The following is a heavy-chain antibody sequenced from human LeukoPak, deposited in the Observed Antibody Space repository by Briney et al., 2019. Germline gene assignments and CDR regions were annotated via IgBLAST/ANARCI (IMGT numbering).Heavy chain of an antibody. CDR2: IIPMLGIT. V-gene: IGHV1-69*02. Sequence: SVKVSCKASRGTSSSNTVTWVRQAPGQGLEWMGRIIPMLGITNYAQKFQDRVTITADKSTSTAYMELSSLRSEDTAVYYCASAGRGYSSSLYYLDVWGRGTTVTVSS. D-gene: IGHD5-18*01. J-gene: IGHJ6*03. CDR3: ASAGRGYSSSLYYLDV. CDR1: RGTSSSNT.